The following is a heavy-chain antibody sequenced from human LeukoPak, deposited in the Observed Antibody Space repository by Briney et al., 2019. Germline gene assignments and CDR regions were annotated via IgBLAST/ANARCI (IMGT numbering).Heavy chain of an antibody. V-gene: IGHV4-34*01. Sequence: ASETLSLTCAVYGGSFSGYYWSWIRQPPGRGLDWIGEINHIGSTNYNPSLESRVTISVDTSKNQFSLKLSSVTAADTAVYYCARGRDGSGSYKVDYWGQGTLVTVSS. J-gene: IGHJ4*02. CDR2: INHIGST. D-gene: IGHD3-10*01. CDR3: ARGRDGSGSYKVDY. CDR1: GGSFSGYY.